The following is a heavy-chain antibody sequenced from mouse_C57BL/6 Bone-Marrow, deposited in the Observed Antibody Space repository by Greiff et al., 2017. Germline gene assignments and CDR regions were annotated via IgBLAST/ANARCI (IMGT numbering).Heavy chain of an antibody. CDR3: TTWIDYGTTGLAMDY. D-gene: IGHD1-1*02. J-gene: IGHJ4*01. Sequence: EVQLQQSGAELVRPGASVKLSCTASGFNIKDDYMHWVKQRPEQGLEWIGWIDPANGDTEYASKFQGKATITADTSSNTAYLQLSSLTSEDTAVYYCTTWIDYGTTGLAMDYWGQGTSVTVSS. CDR2: IDPANGDT. V-gene: IGHV14-4*01. CDR1: GFNIKDDY.